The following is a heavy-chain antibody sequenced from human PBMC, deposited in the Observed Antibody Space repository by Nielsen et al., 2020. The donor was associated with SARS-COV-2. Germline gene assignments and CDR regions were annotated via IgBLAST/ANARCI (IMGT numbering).Heavy chain of an antibody. D-gene: IGHD1-26*01. CDR1: GYTFTSYA. Sequence: ASVKVSCKASGYTFTSYAMHWVRQAPGQRLEWLGWINAGNGNTKYSQKFQGRVTITRDTSARTAYMELSSLRSEDTAVYYCATGGVGATAAYYYYCMDVWGQGTTVTVSS. J-gene: IGHJ6*02. V-gene: IGHV1-3*01. CDR3: ATGGVGATAAYYYYCMDV. CDR2: INAGNGNT.